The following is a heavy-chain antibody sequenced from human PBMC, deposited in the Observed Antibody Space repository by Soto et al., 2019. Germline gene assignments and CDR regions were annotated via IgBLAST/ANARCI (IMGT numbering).Heavy chain of an antibody. J-gene: IGHJ4*02. CDR3: TRQAYSYGEPHDY. CDR1: GFTSSRYW. V-gene: IGHV3-74*03. Sequence: EVQLVESGGGSVQPGGSLRLSCAASGFTSSRYWMHWVRQAPGKGLVWVSRINTDGSSTTYADSVKGRFTISRDNAKNTLYLQMNSLRAEDTAVYYCTRQAYSYGEPHDYWGQGTLVTVSS. D-gene: IGHD5-18*01. CDR2: INTDGSST.